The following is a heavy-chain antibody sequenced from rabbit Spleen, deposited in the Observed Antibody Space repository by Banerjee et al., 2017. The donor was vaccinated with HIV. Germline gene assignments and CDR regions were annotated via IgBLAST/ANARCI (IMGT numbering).Heavy chain of an antibody. Sequence: QSLEESGGGLVKPGASLTLTCTASGFSFTSGYDMCWVRQAPGKGLEWIACIYTGSSGSTYYASWATGRFTCSKTSSTTVTLQMTSLTAADTATYFCARDTSSSFSSYGMDLWGQGTLVTVS. CDR3: ARDTSSSFSSYGMDL. CDR1: GFSFTSGYD. J-gene: IGHJ6*01. D-gene: IGHD1-1*01. CDR2: IYTGSSGST. V-gene: IGHV1S40*01.